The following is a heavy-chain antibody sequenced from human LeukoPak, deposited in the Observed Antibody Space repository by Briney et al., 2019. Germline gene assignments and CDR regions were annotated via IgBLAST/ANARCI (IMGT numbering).Heavy chain of an antibody. CDR2: ISYDGSNK. CDR3: AKDVSIQLWYSLFDY. Sequence: GGSLRLSCAASGFTFSTYDMHWVRQAPGKGLEWVAVISYDGSNKYYADSVKGRFTISRDNSKNTLYLQMNSLRAEDTAVYYCAKDVSIQLWYSLFDYWGQGTLVTVSS. V-gene: IGHV3-30*18. CDR1: GFTFSTYD. D-gene: IGHD5-18*01. J-gene: IGHJ4*02.